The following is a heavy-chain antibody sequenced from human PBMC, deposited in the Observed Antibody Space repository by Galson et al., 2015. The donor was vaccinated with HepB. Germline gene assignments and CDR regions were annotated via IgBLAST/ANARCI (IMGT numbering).Heavy chain of an antibody. CDR1: GFTFSSYS. D-gene: IGHD3-10*01. V-gene: IGHV3-21*01. CDR2: ISSSSSYI. Sequence: SLRLSCAASGFTFSSYSMNWVRQAPGKGLEWVSSISSSSSYIYYADSVKGRFTISRDNAKNSLYLQMNSLRAEDTAVYYCASYHYYGSGSYYRQIHWGQGTLVTVSS. CDR3: ASYHYYGSGSYYRQIH. J-gene: IGHJ4*02.